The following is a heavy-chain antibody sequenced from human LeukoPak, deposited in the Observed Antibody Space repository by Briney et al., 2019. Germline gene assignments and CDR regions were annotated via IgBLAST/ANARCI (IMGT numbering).Heavy chain of an antibody. CDR1: GYTFTSYY. Sequence: ASVKVSCKASGYTFTSYYMHWGRQATGQPLEWMGIINPSGGCTSYAQKFKGRVPMPRDTSTSTVYMELSSLRSEDTAVYYCARDLYDSSHYFDYWGQGTLVTVSS. CDR2: INPSGGCT. D-gene: IGHD3-22*01. V-gene: IGHV1-46*01. CDR3: ARDLYDSSHYFDY. J-gene: IGHJ4*02.